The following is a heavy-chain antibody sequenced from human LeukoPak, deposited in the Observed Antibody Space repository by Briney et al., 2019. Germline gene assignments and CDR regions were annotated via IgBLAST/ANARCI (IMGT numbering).Heavy chain of an antibody. CDR1: GFTFSSYS. D-gene: IGHD3-22*01. Sequence: AGSLRLSCAASGFTFSSYSMNWVRQAPGKGLEWVSSISSSSSYIYYADSVKGRFTISRDNAKNSLYLQMNSLRAEDTAVYYCARDAFAYYYDSSGYCDYWGQGTLVTVSS. CDR3: ARDAFAYYYDSSGYCDY. CDR2: ISSSSSYI. J-gene: IGHJ4*02. V-gene: IGHV3-21*01.